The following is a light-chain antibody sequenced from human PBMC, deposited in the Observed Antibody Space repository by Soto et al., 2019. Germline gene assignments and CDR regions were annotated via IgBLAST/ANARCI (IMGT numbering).Light chain of an antibody. V-gene: IGKV3-15*01. CDR1: QSVRSS. Sequence: EIVMTQSPATLSVSPGEGATLSCRASQSVRSSLAWYQQKPGQAPRLLISGASTRATGIPARFSGSGSATEFTLTIRSLQSEDFAVYYGQPYKDWPLTFGPGTTVDIK. CDR3: QPYKDWPLT. CDR2: GAS. J-gene: IGKJ3*01.